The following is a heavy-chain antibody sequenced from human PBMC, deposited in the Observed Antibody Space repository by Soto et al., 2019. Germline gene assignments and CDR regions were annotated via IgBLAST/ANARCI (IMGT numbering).Heavy chain of an antibody. V-gene: IGHV1-18*01. CDR3: ARDLDGSGSYFTNY. CDR1: GYTFSSIG. D-gene: IGHD3-10*01. J-gene: IGHJ4*02. CDR2: ISPHKDDT. Sequence: ASVKVSCRTSGYTFSSIGISWVRQDPGQGLEWMGWISPHKDDTYYAQRLQGRVTMTTDTSTNTAYMELRSLRSDDTAVYFCARDLDGSGSYFTNYWGPGTLVTVSS.